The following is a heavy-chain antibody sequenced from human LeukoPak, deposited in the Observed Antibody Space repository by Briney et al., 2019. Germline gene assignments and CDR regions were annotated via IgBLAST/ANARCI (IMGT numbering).Heavy chain of an antibody. J-gene: IGHJ4*02. CDR3: AQGQAIFVVVRGFDY. CDR2: IRYDGSNK. CDR1: GFTFTSYG. Sequence: GGSLRLSCAASGFTFTSYGMYWVRQAPGKGLEWRAFIRYDGSNKYYADSVKGRFTTSRDNSKNTLYLQMNSLRAEDTAVYYCAQGQAIFVVVRGFDYWGQGTLVTVSS. V-gene: IGHV3-30*02. D-gene: IGHD3-3*01.